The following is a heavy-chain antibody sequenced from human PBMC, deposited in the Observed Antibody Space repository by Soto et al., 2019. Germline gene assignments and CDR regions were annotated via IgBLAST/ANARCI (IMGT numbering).Heavy chain of an antibody. CDR2: IYKDGSDATDGST. CDR1: GFSVSTNY. Sequence: PGGSLSLSCTGSGFSVSTNYMTWVRQAPGKGLEWVAVIYKDGSDATDGSTYYADSVKDRFVISGDNSRNTLFIQMNSISSEDTALYYCARVDSSGHLGLSYFDHRGHGTPVPVSP. D-gene: IGHD3-22*01. V-gene: IGHV3-23*03. J-gene: IGHJ4*01. CDR3: ARVDSSGHLGLSYFDH.